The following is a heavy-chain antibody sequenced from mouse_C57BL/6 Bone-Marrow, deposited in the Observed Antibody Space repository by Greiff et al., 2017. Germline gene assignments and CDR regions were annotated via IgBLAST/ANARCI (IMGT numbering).Heavy chain of an antibody. CDR1: GFTFSSYG. Sequence: EVKLVESGGDLVKPGGSLTLSCAASGFTFSSYGMSWVRQTPDKRLEWAATISSGGSYSYYPDSVKGRFTISRDNAKNTLYLQVSSLKSEDTAMYYCARRDYDWAMDYWGQGTSVTVSS. CDR3: ARRDYDWAMDY. CDR2: ISSGGSYS. J-gene: IGHJ4*01. D-gene: IGHD2-4*01. V-gene: IGHV5-6*02.